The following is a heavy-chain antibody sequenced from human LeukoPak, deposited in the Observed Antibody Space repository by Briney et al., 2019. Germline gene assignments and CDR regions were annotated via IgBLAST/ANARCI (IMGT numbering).Heavy chain of an antibody. CDR2: ISYDGSNK. V-gene: IGHV3-30*10. CDR1: GFTFSSYA. Sequence: HPGGSLRLSCAASGFTFSSYAMHWVRQAPGKGLEWVAVISYDGSNKYYTDSVKGRFTISRDNSKNTLYLQMNSLRAEDTAVYYCAREVLAARNFDYWGRGALVTVSS. J-gene: IGHJ4*02. D-gene: IGHD6-6*01. CDR3: AREVLAARNFDY.